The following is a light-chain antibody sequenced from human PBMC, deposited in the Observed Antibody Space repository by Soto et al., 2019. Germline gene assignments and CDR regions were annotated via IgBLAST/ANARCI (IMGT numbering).Light chain of an antibody. V-gene: IGKV2-28*01. J-gene: IGKJ5*01. Sequence: SVYTLDMPIISCKAASISCRSSQSLLHKNGYNYLDWYLQKPGQSPQLLIYLGSNRASGVPDRFSGSGSGTDFTLKISRVEAAEVGVYYCMQGLQTPPITFGQGTRLEI. CDR2: LGS. CDR1: QSLLHKNGYNY. CDR3: MQGLQTPPIT.